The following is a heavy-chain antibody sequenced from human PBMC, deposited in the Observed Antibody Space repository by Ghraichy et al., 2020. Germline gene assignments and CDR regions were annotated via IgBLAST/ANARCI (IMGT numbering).Heavy chain of an antibody. CDR1: GFTFSSYG. CDR3: AKDVASTYYDSSGGIDY. V-gene: IGHV3-30*18. J-gene: IGHJ4*02. CDR2: ISYDGSNK. Sequence: GGSLRLSCAASGFTFSSYGMHWVRQAPGKGLEWVAVISYDGSNKYYADSVKGRFTISRDNSKNTLYLQMNSLRAEDTAVYYCAKDVASTYYDSSGGIDYWGQGTLVTVSS. D-gene: IGHD3-22*01.